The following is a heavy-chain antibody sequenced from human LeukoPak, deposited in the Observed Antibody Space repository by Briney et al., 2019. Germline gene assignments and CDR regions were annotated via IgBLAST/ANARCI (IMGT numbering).Heavy chain of an antibody. J-gene: IGHJ4*02. D-gene: IGHD6-13*01. Sequence: PSETLSLTCAVSGGSISSSNWWSWVRQPPGKGLEWIGEIYHSGSTNYNPSLKSRVTISVDKSKNQFSLKLSSVTAADTAVYYCARTRAEPGIAAASDPKPFDYWGQGTLVTVSS. CDR1: GGSISSSNW. CDR3: ARTRAEPGIAAASDPKPFDY. V-gene: IGHV4-4*02. CDR2: IYHSGST.